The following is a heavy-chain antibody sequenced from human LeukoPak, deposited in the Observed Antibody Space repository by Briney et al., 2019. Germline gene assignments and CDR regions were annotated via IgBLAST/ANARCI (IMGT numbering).Heavy chain of an antibody. J-gene: IGHJ3*02. V-gene: IGHV5-51*01. CDR3: ARSQGGCGGDCYSYAFDI. CDR1: GYTFTNYW. D-gene: IGHD2-21*02. Sequence: GESLKISCKASGYTFTNYWIGWVRQMPGKGLEWMGIIYPGDSDISYSPSFQGQVTISADKSISTAYLQWSSLKASDTAMYYCARSQGGCGGDCYSYAFDIWGQGTMVTVSS. CDR2: IYPGDSDI.